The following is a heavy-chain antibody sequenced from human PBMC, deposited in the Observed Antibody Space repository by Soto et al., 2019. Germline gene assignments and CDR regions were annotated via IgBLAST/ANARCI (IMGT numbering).Heavy chain of an antibody. V-gene: IGHV1-69*13. Sequence: SVKVSCKASGGTFSSYAISWVRQAPGQGLEWMGGIIPIFGTANYAQKFQGRVTITADESTSTAYMELSSLRSEDTAVYYCARFGLPRNWFDPWGQGTLVTVSS. CDR3: ARFGLPRNWFDP. J-gene: IGHJ5*02. D-gene: IGHD3-10*01. CDR1: GGTFSSYA. CDR2: IIPIFGTA.